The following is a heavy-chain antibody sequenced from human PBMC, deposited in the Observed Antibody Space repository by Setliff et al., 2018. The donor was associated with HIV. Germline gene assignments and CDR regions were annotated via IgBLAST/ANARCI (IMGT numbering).Heavy chain of an antibody. D-gene: IGHD5-12*01. CDR2: IIPIFGTA. Sequence: GASVKVSCKASGYTFTSYAISWVRQAPGQGLEWMGGIIPIFGTANYAQKFQGRVTITADESTTTVYMEVRSLKSEDTALYYCARGPLYGYDRGYFDYWGQGTLVTVSS. J-gene: IGHJ4*02. V-gene: IGHV1-69*13. CDR3: ARGPLYGYDRGYFDY. CDR1: GYTFTSYA.